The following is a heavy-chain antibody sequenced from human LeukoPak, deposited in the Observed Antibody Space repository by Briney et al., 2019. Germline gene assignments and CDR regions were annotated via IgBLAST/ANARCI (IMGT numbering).Heavy chain of an antibody. Sequence: GASVKVSCKASGGTFSSYAISWVRQAPGQGLEWMGGIIPIFGTANYAQKFQGRVTMTTDTSTSTAYMELMSLRSDDTAVYYCLRDAQRPRLTPDYWGQGTLVTVSS. CDR3: LRDAQRPRLTPDY. CDR1: GGTFSSYA. J-gene: IGHJ4*02. D-gene: IGHD6-25*01. CDR2: IIPIFGTA. V-gene: IGHV1-69*05.